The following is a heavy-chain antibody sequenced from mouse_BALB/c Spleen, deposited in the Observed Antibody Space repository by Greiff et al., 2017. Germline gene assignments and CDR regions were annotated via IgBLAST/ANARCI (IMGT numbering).Heavy chain of an antibody. CDR1: GFTFSSFG. V-gene: IGHV5-17*02. CDR3: ARSVYYDYDGFAY. J-gene: IGHJ3*01. D-gene: IGHD2-4*01. CDR2: ISSGSSTI. Sequence: EVHLVESGGGLVQPGGSRKLSCAASGFTFSSFGMHWVRQAPEKGLEWVAYISSGSSTIYYADTVKGRFTISRDNPKNTLFLQMTSLRSEDTAMYYCARSVYYDYDGFAYWGQGTLVTVSA.